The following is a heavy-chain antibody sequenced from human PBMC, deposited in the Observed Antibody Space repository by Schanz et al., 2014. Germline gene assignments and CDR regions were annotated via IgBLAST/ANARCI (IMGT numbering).Heavy chain of an antibody. CDR2: ISFDGRNT. Sequence: QVQLVESGGGVVQPGGSLRLSCAASGITLSGYGLHWVRQAPGKGLEWVGFISFDGRNTGYAHSVKGRFTISRDNLKNTVYLQMNSLRAGDTAVYYCAKDGRLPYYGTGSDFDYWGQGTLVAVSS. V-gene: IGHV3-30*18. CDR3: AKDGRLPYYGTGSDFDY. D-gene: IGHD3-22*01. J-gene: IGHJ4*02. CDR1: GITLSGYG.